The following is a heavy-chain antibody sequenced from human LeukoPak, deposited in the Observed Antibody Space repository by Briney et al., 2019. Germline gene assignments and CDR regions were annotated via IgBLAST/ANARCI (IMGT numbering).Heavy chain of an antibody. Sequence: SETLSLTCAVSGYSISSGYYWGWIRQSPGKGLEWIEIISHSGSTYDNPSLKSRVTISLDTSKNQISLRLRSVTAADTAVYYCARGGPAMALDYWGQGTLVTVSS. J-gene: IGHJ4*02. V-gene: IGHV4-38-2*01. D-gene: IGHD5-18*01. CDR1: GYSISSGYY. CDR3: ARGGPAMALDY. CDR2: ISHSGST.